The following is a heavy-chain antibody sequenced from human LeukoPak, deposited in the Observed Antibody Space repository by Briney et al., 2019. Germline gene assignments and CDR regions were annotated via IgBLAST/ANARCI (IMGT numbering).Heavy chain of an antibody. CDR2: INWNGGST. V-gene: IGHV3-20*04. J-gene: IGHJ4*02. CDR1: GFTFDDYG. D-gene: IGHD1-1*01. CDR3: AKERKLPSFDY. Sequence: GGSLRLSCAASGFTFDDYGMSWVRQAPGKGLEWVSGINWNGGSTGYADSVKGRFTISRDNSKSTLYLQMNSLRAEDTAVYYCAKERKLPSFDYWGQGTLVTVSS.